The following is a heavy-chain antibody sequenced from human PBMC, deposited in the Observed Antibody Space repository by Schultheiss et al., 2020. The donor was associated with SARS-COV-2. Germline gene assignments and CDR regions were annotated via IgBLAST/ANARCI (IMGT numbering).Heavy chain of an antibody. V-gene: IGHV4-34*01. CDR3: ARGEIVAPLDY. CDR2: IYYSGST. CDR1: GGSFSGYY. D-gene: IGHD2-21*01. J-gene: IGHJ4*02. Sequence: SETLSLTCAVYGGSFSGYYWSWIRQPPGKGLEWIGYIYYSGSTYYNPSLKSRVTISVDTSKNQFSLKLSSVTAADTAVYYCARGEIVAPLDYWGQGTLVTVSS.